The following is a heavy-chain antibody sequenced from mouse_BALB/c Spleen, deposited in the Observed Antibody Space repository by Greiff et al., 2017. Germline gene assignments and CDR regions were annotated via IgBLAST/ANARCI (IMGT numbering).Heavy chain of an antibody. Sequence: QVQLQQSGAELARPGASVKLSCKASGYTFTSYWMQWVKQRPGQGLEWIGAIYPGDGDPRYTQKFKGKATLTADKSSSTAYMQLSSLASEDSAVYYCARAYGNQAWFAYWGQGTLVTVSA. CDR2: IYPGDGDP. J-gene: IGHJ3*01. D-gene: IGHD2-1*01. V-gene: IGHV1-87*01. CDR3: ARAYGNQAWFAY. CDR1: GYTFTSYW.